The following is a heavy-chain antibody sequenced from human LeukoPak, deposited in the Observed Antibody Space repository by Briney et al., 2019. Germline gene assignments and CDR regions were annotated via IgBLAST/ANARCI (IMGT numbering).Heavy chain of an antibody. D-gene: IGHD3-22*01. CDR3: AKVDYYDSSGNYPNWFDP. Sequence: GGSLRLSCAASGFTFSSYAMSWVRQAPGKGLEWVSTISDSGGSTYYADSLEGRFTISRDNYKNTPYLQMNSLRAEDTAVYYCAKVDYYDSSGNYPNWFDPWGQGTLVTVSS. J-gene: IGHJ5*02. V-gene: IGHV3-23*01. CDR2: ISDSGGST. CDR1: GFTFSSYA.